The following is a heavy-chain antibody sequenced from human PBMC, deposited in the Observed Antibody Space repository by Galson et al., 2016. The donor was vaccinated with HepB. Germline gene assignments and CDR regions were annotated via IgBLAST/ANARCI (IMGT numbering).Heavy chain of an antibody. J-gene: IGHJ4*02. D-gene: IGHD3-10*01. V-gene: IGHV4-39*07. CDR2: IYYSGST. CDR3: ARRSPLSRWFGEYDH. CDR1: GGSISSSSHY. Sequence: SETLSLTCTVSGGSISSSSHYWGWIRQPPGKGLEWIGSIYYSGSTYYNPSLKSRVTISVDTSKNQISLKLSSMTAADTAVYYCARRSPLSRWFGEYDHWGQGTLVTVSS.